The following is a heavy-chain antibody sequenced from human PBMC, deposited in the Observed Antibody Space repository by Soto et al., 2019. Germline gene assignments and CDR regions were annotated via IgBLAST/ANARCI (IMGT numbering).Heavy chain of an antibody. J-gene: IGHJ5*02. D-gene: IGHD3-3*02. CDR1: GGSISSSSYY. V-gene: IGHV4-39*01. Sequence: QLQLQEPGPGLVKPSETLSLTCTVSGGSISSSSYYWGWIRQPPGKGLEWIGSIYYSGSTYYNPSLKSRVTISVATSKNQFSLKLSSVTAADTAVYYCASPKIAFYNWFDPWGQGTLVTVSS. CDR2: IYYSGST. CDR3: ASPKIAFYNWFDP.